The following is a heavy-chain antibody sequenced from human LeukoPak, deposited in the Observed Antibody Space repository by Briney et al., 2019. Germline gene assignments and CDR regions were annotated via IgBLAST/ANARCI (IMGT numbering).Heavy chain of an antibody. Sequence: ASVKVSCKASGYTFTSYYMHWVRQAPGQGLEWMGIINTSGGSTSYAQKFQGRVTMTRDTSTSTVYMELSSLRSEDTAVYYCAREEWFGELLADYYYYGMDVWGQGTTVTVSS. CDR1: GYTFTSYY. J-gene: IGHJ6*02. D-gene: IGHD3-10*01. CDR2: INTSGGST. V-gene: IGHV1-46*01. CDR3: AREEWFGELLADYYYYGMDV.